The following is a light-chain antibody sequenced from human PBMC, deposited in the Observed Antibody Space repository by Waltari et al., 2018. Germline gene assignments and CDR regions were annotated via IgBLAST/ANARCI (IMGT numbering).Light chain of an antibody. J-gene: IGKJ4*01. Sequence: VLLTQSPASLSVSPGDTVILSCRASQSVSTNLVWYQQKAGQAPSTLIYGASTRASGVPARFSGSGSETDFTLIISSLQSEDAAVYFCQQYYVWPPLTFGGGTKLEI. V-gene: IGKV3-15*01. CDR1: QSVSTN. CDR3: QQYYVWPPLT. CDR2: GAS.